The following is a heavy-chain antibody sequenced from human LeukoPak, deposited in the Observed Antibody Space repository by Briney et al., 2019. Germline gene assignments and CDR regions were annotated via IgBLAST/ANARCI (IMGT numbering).Heavy chain of an antibody. Sequence: SETLSLTCTVSDYSINSGYYWDWIRQPPGKGLEWIGSIYHSGSTYYNPSLKSRVTISVDTSRNQFSLNLTSVTAADTAMYYCAREQWAYRSYYASSGYHDYWGQGTLVTVSS. CDR2: IYHSGST. CDR1: DYSINSGYY. CDR3: AREQWAYRSYYASSGYHDY. V-gene: IGHV4-38-2*02. J-gene: IGHJ4*02. D-gene: IGHD3-22*01.